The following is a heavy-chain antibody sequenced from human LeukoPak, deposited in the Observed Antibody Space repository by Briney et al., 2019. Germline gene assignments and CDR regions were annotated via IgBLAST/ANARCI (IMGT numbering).Heavy chain of an antibody. CDR3: AKQGSTAIRGYFDY. V-gene: IGHV3-23*01. CDR2: ISGSGGST. D-gene: IGHD2-2*02. J-gene: IGHJ4*02. Sequence: PGGSLRLSCAVSGFTFSIYTMSWVRQAPGKGLEWVSGISGSGGSTYYADSVKGRFTISRDNSKNTLYLQMNSLRAEDTAVYYCAKQGSTAIRGYFDYWGQGTLVTVSS. CDR1: GFTFSIYT.